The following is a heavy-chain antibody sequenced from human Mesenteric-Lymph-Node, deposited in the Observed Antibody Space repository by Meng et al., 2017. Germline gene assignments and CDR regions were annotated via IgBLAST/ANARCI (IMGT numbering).Heavy chain of an antibody. CDR3: ATLYSSSWYGSNWFDP. D-gene: IGHD6-13*01. Sequence: GESLKISCAASGFTFSSYAMHWVRQAPGKGLEWVAVISYDGSNKYYADSVKGRFTISRDNSKNTLYLQMNSLRAEDTAVYYCATLYSSSWYGSNWFDPWGHGTLVTVSS. J-gene: IGHJ5*02. CDR2: ISYDGSNK. CDR1: GFTFSSYA. V-gene: IGHV3-30*04.